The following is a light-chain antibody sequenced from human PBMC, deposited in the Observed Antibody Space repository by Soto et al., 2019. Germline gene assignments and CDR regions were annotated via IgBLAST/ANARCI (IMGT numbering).Light chain of an antibody. J-gene: IGKJ1*01. V-gene: IGKV3-20*01. Sequence: EIVLTQSPGTLSLSPGETATLACRASQSVRSNYLAWYQQTPGQAPRLLIYGASTRATGIPDKFSGSGSGTDFTLTSSRLEPEDLAVYYCHQYHTSPLMFGQGTKVEIK. CDR3: HQYHTSPLM. CDR2: GAS. CDR1: QSVRSNY.